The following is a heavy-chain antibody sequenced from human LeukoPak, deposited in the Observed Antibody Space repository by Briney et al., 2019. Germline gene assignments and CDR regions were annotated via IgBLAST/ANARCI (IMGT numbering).Heavy chain of an antibody. V-gene: IGHV3-11*06. D-gene: IGHD3-3*01. CDR2: ISSSSSYI. CDR1: GFTFSDYY. J-gene: IGHJ5*02. Sequence: TGGSLRLSCAASGFTFSDYYMSWIRQAPGKGLEWVSYISSSSSYIYYADSVKGRFTISRDNAKNSLYLQMNSLRAEDTAVYYCARGGEYVLRFLEWSPYNWFDPWGQGTLVTVSS. CDR3: ARGGEYVLRFLEWSPYNWFDP.